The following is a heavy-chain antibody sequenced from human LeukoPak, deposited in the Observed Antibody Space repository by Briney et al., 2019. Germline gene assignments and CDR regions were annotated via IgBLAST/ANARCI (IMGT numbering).Heavy chain of an antibody. V-gene: IGHV4-61*02. Sequence: SETLSLTCTVSGGSLSSGSYYWSWTRQPAGKGLEWIGRLYTSGSTSYNSSLKSRVTISVDTSKNVFSLKLSSVTAAGTAVYYCARQYSGYDFAFDIWGQGTMVTVSS. D-gene: IGHD5-12*01. CDR2: LYTSGST. J-gene: IGHJ3*02. CDR1: GGSLSSGSYY. CDR3: ARQYSGYDFAFDI.